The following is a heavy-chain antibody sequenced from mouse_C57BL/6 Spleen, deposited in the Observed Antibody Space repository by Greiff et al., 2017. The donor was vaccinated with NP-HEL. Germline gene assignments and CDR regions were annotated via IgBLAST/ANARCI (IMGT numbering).Heavy chain of an antibody. CDR3: ARTDYYGSSRYFDV. CDR1: GYTFTSYW. J-gene: IGHJ1*03. V-gene: IGHV1-59*01. Sequence: QVQLQQPGAELVRPGTSVKLSCKASGYTFTSYWMHWVKQRPGQGLEWIGVIDPSDSYTNYNQKFKGKATLTVDTSSSTAYMQLSSLTSEDSAVYYCARTDYYGSSRYFDVWGTGTTVTVSS. CDR2: IDPSDSYT. D-gene: IGHD1-1*01.